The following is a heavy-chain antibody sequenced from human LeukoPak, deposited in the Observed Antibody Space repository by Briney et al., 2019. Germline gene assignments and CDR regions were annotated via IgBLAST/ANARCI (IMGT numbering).Heavy chain of an antibody. J-gene: IGHJ5*02. CDR3: ARDLIMITFGGGNWFDP. V-gene: IGHV4-59*02. D-gene: IGHD3-16*01. CDR1: GGSVSDYY. Sequence: PSETLSLTCTISGGSVSDYYWSWIRQSPGKGLEWIGYIYYTGSTTYNPSLKSRVTMSADTSKNQFSLNLNSVTAADTAVYYCARDLIMITFGGGNWFDPWGQGTLVTVSS. CDR2: IYYTGST.